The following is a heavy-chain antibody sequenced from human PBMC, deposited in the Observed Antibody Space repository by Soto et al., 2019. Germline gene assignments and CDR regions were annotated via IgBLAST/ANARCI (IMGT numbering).Heavy chain of an antibody. Sequence: GGSLRLSCAASGFTFSSYSMNWVRQAPGKGLEWVSSISSSSSYIYYADSVKGRFTISRDNAKNSLYLQMNSLRAEDTAVYYCARVGKVLRWPAHAFDIWGQGTMVTVSS. CDR2: ISSSSSYI. CDR1: GFTFSSYS. CDR3: ARVGKVLRWPAHAFDI. V-gene: IGHV3-21*01. D-gene: IGHD4-17*01. J-gene: IGHJ3*02.